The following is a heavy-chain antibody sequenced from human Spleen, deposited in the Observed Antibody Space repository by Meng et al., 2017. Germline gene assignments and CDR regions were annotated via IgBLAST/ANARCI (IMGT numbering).Heavy chain of an antibody. D-gene: IGHD4-11*01. CDR1: GGSFSDYY. V-gene: IGHV4-34*01. CDR3: ARGPTTMAHDFDY. CDR2: ISHSGST. Sequence: QVQLQQWGAGLLKPSETLSLTCVGSGGSFSDYYWSWIRQPPGKGLEWIGEISHSGSTNYNPSLESRATISVDTSQNNLSLKLSSVTAADSAVYYCARGPTTMAHDFDYWGQGTLVTVSS. J-gene: IGHJ4*02.